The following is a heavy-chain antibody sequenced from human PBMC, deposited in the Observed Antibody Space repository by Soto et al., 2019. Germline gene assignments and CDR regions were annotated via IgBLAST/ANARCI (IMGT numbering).Heavy chain of an antibody. D-gene: IGHD2-15*01. Sequence: EVQLVESGGGLVKPGGSLRLSCAASGFSFSNAWMNWVRQAPGKGLEWVGRIKRKIDGEATDYAAPVKGRFTVSRDDSKSALYLHMTSLKGDDTAVYYCTTGSVEGVWGQGTTVTVSS. CDR3: TTGSVEGV. CDR2: IKRKIDGEAT. CDR1: GFSFSNAW. V-gene: IGHV3-15*07. J-gene: IGHJ6*02.